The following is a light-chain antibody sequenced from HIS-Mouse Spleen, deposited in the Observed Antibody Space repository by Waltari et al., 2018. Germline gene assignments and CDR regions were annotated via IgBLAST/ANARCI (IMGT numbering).Light chain of an antibody. J-gene: IGLJ2*01. V-gene: IGLV2-11*01. CDR1: TRDVGGYTS. Sequence: QSALTQPRSVSGSPGPSVTISCTGTTRDVGGYTSSSWYQQHPGKAPKLMTYDVSKRPSGVPDRVAGSKSGNTASLTISGLQAEDEADYYCCSYAGSYTLVFGGGTKLTVL. CDR3: CSYAGSYTLV. CDR2: DVS.